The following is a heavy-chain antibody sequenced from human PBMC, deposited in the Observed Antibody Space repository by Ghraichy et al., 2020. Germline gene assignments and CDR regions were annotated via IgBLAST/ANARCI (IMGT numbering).Heavy chain of an antibody. J-gene: IGHJ6*02. CDR1: GFTFSSYS. Sequence: AASGFTFSSYSINWVRQAPGKGLEWVSYISSSSSTIYYADSVKGRFTISRDNAKNSLYLQMNSLRDEDTAVYYCARSNYYGSGGYDYYYGMDVWGQGTTVTVSS. D-gene: IGHD3-10*01. V-gene: IGHV3-48*02. CDR3: ARSNYYGSGGYDYYYGMDV. CDR2: ISSSSSTI.